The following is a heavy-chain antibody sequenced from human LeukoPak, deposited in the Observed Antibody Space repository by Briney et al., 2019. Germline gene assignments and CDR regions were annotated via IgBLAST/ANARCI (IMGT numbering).Heavy chain of an antibody. V-gene: IGHV3-23*01. CDR2: ISGTGDSA. D-gene: IGHD2-2*01. CDR3: AKVGCTSASCYPDYYYYYMDV. J-gene: IGHJ6*03. Sequence: SGGSLRLSCAASGFTFSSYALNWVRQAPGKGLEWVSGISGTGDSADYADSVKGRFTISRDNSKNTLYLQMSSLRAEDTAVYYCAKVGCTSASCYPDYYYYYMDVWGKGTTVTVSS. CDR1: GFTFSSYA.